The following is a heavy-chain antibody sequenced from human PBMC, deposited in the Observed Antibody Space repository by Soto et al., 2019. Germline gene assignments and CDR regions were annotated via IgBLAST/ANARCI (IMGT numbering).Heavy chain of an antibody. CDR3: ARVSLYYYDSRGSVYFDY. D-gene: IGHD3-22*01. V-gene: IGHV1-18*01. J-gene: IGHJ4*02. CDR2: ISAYNGNT. CDR1: GYTFTSYG. Sequence: QVQLVQSGAEVKKPRASVKVSCKAPGYTFTSYGISWVRQAPGQGLAWMGWISAYNGNTNYAQKLQGRVTITTDTSTSAAYRGMGSLRSDDTAVYYCARVSLYYYDSRGSVYFDYWGQGTLVTVSS.